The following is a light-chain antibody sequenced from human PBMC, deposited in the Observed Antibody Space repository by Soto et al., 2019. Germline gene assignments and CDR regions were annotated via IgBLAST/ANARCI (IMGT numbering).Light chain of an antibody. V-gene: IGLV1-51*01. Sequence: QSVLTQPPSVSAAPGQKVTISCSGSSSNIGGNSVSWYQQLPGTAPNLLIYDDNKRPSGIPGRFSGSKSGTSATLGITGFQTGDEADYYCGSWDSSLSAYVFGTGTKVTVL. CDR3: GSWDSSLSAYV. J-gene: IGLJ1*01. CDR1: SSNIGGNS. CDR2: DDN.